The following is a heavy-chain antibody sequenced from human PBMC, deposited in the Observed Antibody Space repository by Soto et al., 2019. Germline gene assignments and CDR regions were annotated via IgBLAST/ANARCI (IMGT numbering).Heavy chain of an antibody. V-gene: IGHV4-59*01. Sequence: SSETLSLTCTVSGGSISSYYWSWIRQPPGKGLEWIGYIYYSGSTNYNPSLKSRVTISVDTSKNQFSLKLSSVTAADTAVYYCARAPYYGDYQVYYYYYMDVWGKGTTVTVS. CDR1: GGSISSYY. J-gene: IGHJ6*03. CDR2: IYYSGST. CDR3: ARAPYYGDYQVYYYYYMDV. D-gene: IGHD4-17*01.